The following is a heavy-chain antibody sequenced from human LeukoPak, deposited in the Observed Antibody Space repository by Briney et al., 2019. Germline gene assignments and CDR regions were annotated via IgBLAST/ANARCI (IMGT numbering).Heavy chain of an antibody. Sequence: GGSLRLSCAASGSTFSRYSMNWVRQAPGKGLEWVSCISSSSSYIYYANSVKGRFTISRDNAKNSLYLQMNSLRAEDTAVYYCVRDYENLTGSKTRFHYWGQGTLVTVSS. D-gene: IGHD3-9*01. CDR1: GSTFSRYS. J-gene: IGHJ4*02. CDR3: VRDYENLTGSKTRFHY. V-gene: IGHV3-21*01. CDR2: ISSSSSYI.